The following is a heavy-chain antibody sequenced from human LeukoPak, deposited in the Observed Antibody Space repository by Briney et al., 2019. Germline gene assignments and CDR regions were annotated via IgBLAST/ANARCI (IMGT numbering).Heavy chain of an antibody. J-gene: IGHJ6*02. CDR1: GFTFSSYW. CDR2: IKQDGSEK. V-gene: IGHV3-7*03. CDR3: VKDRDFWSGLDV. Sequence: PGGSLRLSCVVSGFTFSSYWMSWVRQAPGKGLEWVANIKQDGSEKHYVDSVKGRFTISRDNAKNSLYLQMNSLKLEDTALYYCVKDRDFWSGLDVWGQGTMVTVS. D-gene: IGHD3-3*01.